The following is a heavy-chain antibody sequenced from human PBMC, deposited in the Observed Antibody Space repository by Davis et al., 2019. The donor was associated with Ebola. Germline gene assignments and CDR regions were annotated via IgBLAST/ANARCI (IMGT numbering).Heavy chain of an antibody. CDR1: GGSFSGYY. D-gene: IGHD3-22*01. Sequence: MPSETLSLTCAVYGGSFSGYYWSWIRQPPGKGLEWIGEINHSGSTNYNPSLKSQVTISVDTSKNQFSLKLSSVTAADTAVYYCARVHSSGPKFDYWGQGTLVTVSS. CDR2: INHSGST. CDR3: ARVHSSGPKFDY. J-gene: IGHJ4*02. V-gene: IGHV4-34*01.